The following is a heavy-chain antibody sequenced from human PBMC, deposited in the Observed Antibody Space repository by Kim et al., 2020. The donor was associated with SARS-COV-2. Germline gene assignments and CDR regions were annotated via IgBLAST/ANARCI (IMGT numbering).Heavy chain of an antibody. CDR1: GGSFSGYY. CDR3: ARGVAFDWPHYYYYGMDV. CDR2: INHSGST. D-gene: IGHD3-9*01. J-gene: IGHJ6*02. Sequence: SETLSLTCAVYGGSFSGYYWSWIRQPPGKGLEWIGEINHSGSTNYNPSLKSRVTISVDTSKNQFSLKLSSVTAADTAVYYCARGVAFDWPHYYYYGMDVWGQGTTVTVSS. V-gene: IGHV4-34*01.